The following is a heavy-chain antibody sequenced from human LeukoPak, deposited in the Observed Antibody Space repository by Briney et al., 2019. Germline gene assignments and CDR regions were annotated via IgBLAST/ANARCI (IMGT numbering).Heavy chain of an antibody. J-gene: IGHJ6*02. D-gene: IGHD5-18*01. CDR2: IYTSGST. V-gene: IGHV4-61*02. CDR3: ARGYTAMVTSYYYYYYGMDV. Sequence: PSQTLSLTCTVSGVSISSGSYYWRWLRQPAGKGREWIGRIYTSGSTNYNPSLTSQVTISVDTSKNQFSLKLSSLTAADTAVYYCARGYTAMVTSYYYYYYGMDVWGQGTTVTVSS. CDR1: GVSISSGSYY.